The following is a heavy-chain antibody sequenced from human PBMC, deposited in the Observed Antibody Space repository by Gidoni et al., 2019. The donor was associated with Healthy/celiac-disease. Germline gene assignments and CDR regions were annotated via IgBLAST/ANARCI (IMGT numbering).Heavy chain of an antibody. CDR1: GGTFSSYT. CDR2: IIPIRGRA. J-gene: IGHJ4*02. V-gene: IGHV1-69*08. D-gene: IGHD4-17*01. Sequence: QVQLVQSGAEVKKPVSSVKVSCTASGGTFSSYTISWVRQAPGQGLEWMGRIIPIRGRANDAQKFQVRVTITADKSTSTAYMELSSRRSEDTAVYYCARDLGYGDFDPRFDYWGQGTLVTVSS. CDR3: ARDLGYGDFDPRFDY.